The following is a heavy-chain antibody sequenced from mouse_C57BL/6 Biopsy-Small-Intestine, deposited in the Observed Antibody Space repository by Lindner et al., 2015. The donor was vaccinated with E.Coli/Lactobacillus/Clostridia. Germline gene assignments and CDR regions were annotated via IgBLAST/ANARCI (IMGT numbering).Heavy chain of an antibody. Sequence: VQLQESGAELVRPGASVKLSCTASGFNIKDYYIHWVKQRSEQGLEWIGRIDPEDGDTEYAPKFQGEATMTADSSSNTAYLHLSSLTSEDTAVYYCTTVLDGSPFDYWGQGTTLTVSS. V-gene: IGHV14-1*01. CDR1: GFNIKDYY. CDR2: IDPEDGDT. J-gene: IGHJ2*01. CDR3: TTVLDGSPFDY. D-gene: IGHD1-1*01.